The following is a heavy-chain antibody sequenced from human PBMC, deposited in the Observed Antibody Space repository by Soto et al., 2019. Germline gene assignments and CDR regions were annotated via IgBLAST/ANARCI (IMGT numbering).Heavy chain of an antibody. CDR3: ARHEVVPAGYYYMDV. CDR1: GGSISSSSYY. J-gene: IGHJ6*03. D-gene: IGHD2-2*01. CDR2: IYYSGST. Sequence: QLQLQESGPGLVKPSETLSLTCTVSGGSISSSSYYWGWIRQPPGKGLEWIGSIYYSGSTYYNPSLKSRVTISVDTSKNQFSLKLSSVTAADTAVYYCARHEVVPAGYYYMDVWGKGTTVTVSS. V-gene: IGHV4-39*01.